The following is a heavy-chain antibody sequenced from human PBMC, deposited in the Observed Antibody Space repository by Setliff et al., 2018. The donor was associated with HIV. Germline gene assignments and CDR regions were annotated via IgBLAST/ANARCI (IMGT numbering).Heavy chain of an antibody. CDR1: GYFISSGYY. Sequence: ASETLSLTCEVSGYFISSGYYWGWIRQPPGKGLEWIGTVYHSGSTYYNPSLKSRVTISVDTSENQFSLKLSSVTAADTAVYYCARHPPPEVRGDVTDYWGQGTQVTVSS. J-gene: IGHJ4*02. CDR3: ARHPPPEVRGDVTDY. CDR2: VYHSGST. D-gene: IGHD3-10*01. V-gene: IGHV4-38-2*01.